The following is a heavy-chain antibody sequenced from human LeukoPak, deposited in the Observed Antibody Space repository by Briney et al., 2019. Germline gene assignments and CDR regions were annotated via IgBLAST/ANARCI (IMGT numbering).Heavy chain of an antibody. CDR3: LRSGGGRASN. CDR2: ISSSGSTI. V-gene: IGHV3-48*03. Sequence: GGSLRLSCAASGFTFSSYEMNWVRQAPGKGLEWVSYISSSGSTIYYADSVKGRFTISRDNSKNTLYLQMSSLRAEDTAVYYCLRSGGGRASNWGQGTLVTVSS. D-gene: IGHD2-15*01. CDR1: GFTFSSYE. J-gene: IGHJ4*02.